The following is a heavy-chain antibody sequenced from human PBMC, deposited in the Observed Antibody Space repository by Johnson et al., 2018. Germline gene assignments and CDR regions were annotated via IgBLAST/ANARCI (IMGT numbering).Heavy chain of an antibody. J-gene: IGHJ6*02. CDR1: GGTFSSYA. Sequence: QVQLVQSGAEVKKPGSSVKVSCKASGGTFSSYAISWVRQAPGQGLEWMGGIIPIFGTANYAQKFQGRVTITAAESTSTAYMELSSLRSEDPAVYYGAGGDFIAARPSDYGSDVWGQGATVTVSS. V-gene: IGHV1-69*01. CDR2: IIPIFGTA. D-gene: IGHD6-6*01. CDR3: AGGDFIAARPSDYGSDV.